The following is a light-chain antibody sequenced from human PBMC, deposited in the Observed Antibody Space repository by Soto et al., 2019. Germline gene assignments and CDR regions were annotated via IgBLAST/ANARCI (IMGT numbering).Light chain of an antibody. Sequence: QSALTQPASVSGSPGQSITISCTGTSSDLGGYNYVSWYQQHPGKAPKLMIYDVSNRPSGVSNRFSGSKSGNTASLTISGLQAEDEADYYCSSYTSSTSRVVFGGRTKVTVL. J-gene: IGLJ2*01. CDR1: SSDLGGYNY. CDR2: DVS. CDR3: SSYTSSTSRVV. V-gene: IGLV2-14*01.